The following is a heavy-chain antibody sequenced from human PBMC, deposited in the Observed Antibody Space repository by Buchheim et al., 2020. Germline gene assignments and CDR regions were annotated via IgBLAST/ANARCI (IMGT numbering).Heavy chain of an antibody. Sequence: EVQLLESGGGLVQPGGSLRLSCAASGFTFSSYAMSWVRQAPGKGLEWVSTISANAGSTYYADAVKGQFTISRDNSKKTLYLQMYSLRAEDTAIYYCAKDFGSGSYHPPFDYWGQGTL. D-gene: IGHD3-10*01. CDR1: GFTFSSYA. CDR2: ISANAGST. CDR3: AKDFGSGSYHPPFDY. V-gene: IGHV3-23*01. J-gene: IGHJ4*02.